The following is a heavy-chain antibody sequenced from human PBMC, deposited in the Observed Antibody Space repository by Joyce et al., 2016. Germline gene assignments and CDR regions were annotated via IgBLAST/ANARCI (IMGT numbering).Heavy chain of an antibody. V-gene: IGHV3-49*03. J-gene: IGHJ4*02. CDR3: ARAHCSGGRCYSQYYFTY. Sequence: EVQLVESGGGLVHPGRSLRLSCTTSGFTFGASGMSWICKATGKGPEWVGFIRSKSYGGTTEYAASVKCRFSISRDDSKSIAYLQMSRLKSEDTAVYYCARAHCSGGRCYSQYYFTYWGQGTLVTVSS. CDR1: GFTFGASG. CDR2: IRSKSYGGTT. D-gene: IGHD2-15*01.